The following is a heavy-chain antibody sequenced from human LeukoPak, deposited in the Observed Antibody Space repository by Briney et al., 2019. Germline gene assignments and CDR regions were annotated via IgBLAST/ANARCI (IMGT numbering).Heavy chain of an antibody. CDR2: ISSRSSAI. V-gene: IGHV3-48*02. Sequence: GGSLRLSCAASGFTFSSYNMNWVRQAPGKGLEWVSYISSRSSAIYYADSVKGRFTISRDNAKSSLYLQMNSLRDEDTAVYYCARGATGFDYWGQGTLVTVSS. CDR3: ARGATGFDY. J-gene: IGHJ4*02. D-gene: IGHD3-16*01. CDR1: GFTFSSYN.